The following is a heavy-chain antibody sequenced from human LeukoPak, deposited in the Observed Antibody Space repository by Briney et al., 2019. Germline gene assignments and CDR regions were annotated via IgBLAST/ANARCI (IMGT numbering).Heavy chain of an antibody. Sequence: ASVKVSCKASGYTFTSYFIHWVRQAPGQGLEWMGLINPSDGGTLYAQDFQGRVTMTRDLSTSTVYMELSSLRSEDTAAFYCAREVGATDYRGQGTQVTVST. CDR1: GYTFTSYF. V-gene: IGHV1-46*01. CDR2: INPSDGGT. CDR3: AREVGATDY. D-gene: IGHD1-26*01. J-gene: IGHJ4*02.